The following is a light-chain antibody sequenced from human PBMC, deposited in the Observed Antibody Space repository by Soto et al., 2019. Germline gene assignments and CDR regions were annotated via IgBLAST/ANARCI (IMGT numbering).Light chain of an antibody. V-gene: IGKV3-20*01. CDR1: QSVSSSR. CDR3: QQYGSSLWT. Sequence: EIVLTQSPGTLSLSPWERATLSCRASQSVSSSRLAWYRQKPGQAPRLLIYGASSRATGIPDRFSGSGSGTDFTLTISRLEPEDFAVYYCQQYGSSLWTVGQGTKVDIK. J-gene: IGKJ1*01. CDR2: GAS.